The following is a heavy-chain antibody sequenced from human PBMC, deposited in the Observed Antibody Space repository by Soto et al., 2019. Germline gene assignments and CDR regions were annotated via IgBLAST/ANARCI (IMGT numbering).Heavy chain of an antibody. V-gene: IGHV4-59*01. CDR3: ARDLGQWPSPYFDY. D-gene: IGHD6-19*01. CDR1: GGSISSYY. Sequence: QVQLQESGPGLVKPSETLSLTCTVSGGSISSYYWSWIRQPPGKGLEWIGYIYYSGSTNYNPSLKSRVTISVDTSKNQFSLKLSSVTAADTAVYYCARDLGQWPSPYFDYWGQGTLVTVSS. CDR2: IYYSGST. J-gene: IGHJ4*02.